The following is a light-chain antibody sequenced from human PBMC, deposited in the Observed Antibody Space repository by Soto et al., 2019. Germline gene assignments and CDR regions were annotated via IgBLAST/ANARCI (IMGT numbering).Light chain of an antibody. CDR1: RSVSRY. CDR3: QQRSNWPRT. J-gene: IGKJ1*01. Sequence: EIVLTQSPATLSLSPGERATLSCRASRSVSRYLAWYQQKPGQAPRLLIYDASNRATGIPARFSGSGSGTDFTLTISSLEPEDFAAYYCQQRSNWPRTFGQGTKVEIK. V-gene: IGKV3-11*01. CDR2: DAS.